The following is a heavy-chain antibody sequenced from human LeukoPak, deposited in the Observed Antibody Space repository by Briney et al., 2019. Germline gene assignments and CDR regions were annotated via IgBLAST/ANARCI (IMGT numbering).Heavy chain of an antibody. CDR3: ARALGMIDY. V-gene: IGHV4-61*02. Sequence: SETLSLTCTVSGGSISSGSYYWSWIRQPAGKGLEWIGRIYTSGSTNYNPSLKSRVTISVDTSKNQFSLKLSSVTAADTAVYYCARALGMIDYWGQGTLVTVSS. CDR1: GGSISSGSYY. D-gene: IGHD7-27*01. CDR2: IYTSGST. J-gene: IGHJ4*02.